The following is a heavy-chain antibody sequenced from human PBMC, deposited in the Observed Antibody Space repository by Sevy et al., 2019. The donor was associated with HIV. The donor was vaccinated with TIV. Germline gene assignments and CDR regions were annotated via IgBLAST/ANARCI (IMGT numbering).Heavy chain of an antibody. CDR1: GFTVRSNY. CDR3: AREYCSSTSCYTSAFDY. V-gene: IGHV3-66*01. Sequence: GGSLRLSCAASGFTVRSNYMNWVRQAPGKGLEWVSAIYSGGTTYYVDSLKGRLTISRDNSKNTVYLQMNSLRAEDTAVYYCAREYCSSTSCYTSAFDYWGQGTLVTVSS. J-gene: IGHJ4*02. CDR2: IYSGGTT. D-gene: IGHD2-2*02.